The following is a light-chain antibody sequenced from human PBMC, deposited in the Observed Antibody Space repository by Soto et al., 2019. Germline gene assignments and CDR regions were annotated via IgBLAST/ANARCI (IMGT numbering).Light chain of an antibody. CDR2: GAS. CDR1: QSVSSSY. CDR3: QQDGSAPPGYT. Sequence: EVVLTQSPGTLSLSPGERATLSCRASQSVSSSYLAWYQQKPGQAPRLLIYGASSRATGIPDMFSGSGSGTDFTLTISRLETEDFSVYYCQQDGSAPPGYTFGQGTNLEIK. J-gene: IGKJ2*01. V-gene: IGKV3-20*01.